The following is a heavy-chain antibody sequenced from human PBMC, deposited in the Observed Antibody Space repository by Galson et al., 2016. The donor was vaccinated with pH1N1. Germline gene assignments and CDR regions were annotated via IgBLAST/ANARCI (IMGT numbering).Heavy chain of an antibody. J-gene: IGHJ4*02. CDR2: IAYDGSHQ. V-gene: IGHV3-30*04. D-gene: IGHD4-23*01. CDR1: GFTFSSYA. CDR3: ARERTSVVARFLDY. Sequence: SLRLSCAASGFTFSSYAMHWVRQAPGEGLEWLGVIAYDGSHQDYADSVKGRITISRDNSRNTLYVQMNSLRTEDTAVYYCARERTSVVARFLDYWGQGTLVTVSS.